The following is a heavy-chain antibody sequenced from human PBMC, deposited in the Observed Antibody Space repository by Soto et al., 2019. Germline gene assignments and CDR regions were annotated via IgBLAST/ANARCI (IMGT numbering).Heavy chain of an antibody. V-gene: IGHV4-30-4*01. CDR1: GDSISSADYY. D-gene: IGHD1-1*01. Sequence: SETLSLTCTVSGDSISSADYYWSWIRQTPGKGLEWIGHIFYSGTTYYNPSLKSRLTISVDTSKNHFSLRPTSVTAADTAVYYCARDLWVEPELYYYGMDVWGQGTTVTVSS. J-gene: IGHJ6*02. CDR3: ARDLWVEPELYYYGMDV. CDR2: IFYSGTT.